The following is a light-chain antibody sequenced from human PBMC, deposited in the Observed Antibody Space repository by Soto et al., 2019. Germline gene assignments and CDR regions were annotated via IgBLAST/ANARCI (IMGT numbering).Light chain of an antibody. CDR1: QSVRSN. CDR2: GAS. Sequence: EIVMTQSPATLSVSPGERATLSCRASQSVRSNSAWYQQKPGQAARLLIYGASTSATGIPARFSGSGSGTEFTLTISSLQSEDFAVYYCQQYNNWPPWTFGQGTKVEI. CDR3: QQYNNWPPWT. V-gene: IGKV3-15*01. J-gene: IGKJ1*01.